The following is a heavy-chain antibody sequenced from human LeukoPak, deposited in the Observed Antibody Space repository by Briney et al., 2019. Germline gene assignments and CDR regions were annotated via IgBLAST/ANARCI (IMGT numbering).Heavy chain of an antibody. V-gene: IGHV3-30*04. CDR2: ISYDGSNK. CDR3: AKGSSAWNDVFHFDY. Sequence: GGSLRLSCAASGFTFSSYAMHWVRQAPGKGLEWVAVISYDGSNKYYADSVKGRFTISRDNAKNSLYLQMNSLRAEDMALYYCAKGSSAWNDVFHFDYWGQGTLVTVSS. D-gene: IGHD6-19*01. CDR1: GFTFSSYA. J-gene: IGHJ4*02.